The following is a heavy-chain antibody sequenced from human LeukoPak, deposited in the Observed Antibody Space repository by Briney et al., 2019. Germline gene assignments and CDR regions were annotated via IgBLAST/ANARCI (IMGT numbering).Heavy chain of an antibody. V-gene: IGHV1-18*01. CDR1: GYTFTSYG. D-gene: IGHD3-22*01. J-gene: IGHJ3*02. CDR2: ISAYNGNT. CDR3: ARYYYDSSGYYYGDAFDI. Sequence: ASVKVSCKASGYTFTSYGISWVRQAPGQGLEWMGWISAYNGNTNYAQKLQGRVTMTTDTSTSTAYMELSRLRSDDTAVYYCARYYYDSSGYYYGDAFDIWGQGTMVTVSS.